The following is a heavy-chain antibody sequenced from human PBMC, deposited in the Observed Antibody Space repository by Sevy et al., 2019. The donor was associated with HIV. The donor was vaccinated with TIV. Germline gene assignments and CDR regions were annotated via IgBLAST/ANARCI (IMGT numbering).Heavy chain of an antibody. J-gene: IGHJ6*01. CDR3: ARDCSSSTCLWGLDV. CDR1: GFTFNKYW. CDR2: IKKDGSEK. V-gene: IGHV3-7*03. Sequence: GGSLRLSCAASGFTFNKYWMTWVRQAPGKGLEWVATIKKDGSEKYHLDSVRGRFTISRDNAKNSLYLQMNNLRVEDTATYYCARDCSSSTCLWGLDVWGQGTTVTVSS. D-gene: IGHD2-2*01.